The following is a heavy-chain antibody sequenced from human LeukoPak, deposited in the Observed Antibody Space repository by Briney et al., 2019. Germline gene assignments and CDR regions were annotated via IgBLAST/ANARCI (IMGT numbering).Heavy chain of an antibody. CDR1: GGSISSSY. V-gene: IGHV4-4*07. Sequence: SETLSLTCTVSGGSISSSYWSWIRQPAGKGLEYIGRIYTSGSTNYNPSLKSRVTVSVDTSKNHFSLKLSSVTAADTALYYCAGSRYCSGGTCYATFDYWGQGTLVTVSS. D-gene: IGHD2-15*01. CDR3: AGSRYCSGGTCYATFDY. CDR2: IYTSGST. J-gene: IGHJ4*02.